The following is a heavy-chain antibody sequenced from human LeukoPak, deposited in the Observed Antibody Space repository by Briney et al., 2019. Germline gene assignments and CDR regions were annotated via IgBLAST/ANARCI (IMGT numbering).Heavy chain of an antibody. V-gene: IGHV1-46*01. D-gene: IGHD3-22*01. J-gene: IGHJ4*02. CDR1: GYTFTSYY. Sequence: ASVKVSCKASGYTFTSYYMHWVRQAPGQGLEGMGIINPSGGSTSYAQKFQGRVTMTRDTSTSTVYMELSSLRSEDTAVYYCARDHGSGKFSGSFDYWGQGTLVTVSS. CDR2: INPSGGST. CDR3: ARDHGSGKFSGSFDY.